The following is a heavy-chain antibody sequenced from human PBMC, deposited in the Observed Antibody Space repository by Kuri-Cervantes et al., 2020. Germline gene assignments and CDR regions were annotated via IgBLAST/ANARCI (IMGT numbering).Heavy chain of an antibody. CDR2: ISKEGNIN. CDR1: GFTFSNYA. J-gene: IGHJ3*02. CDR3: ARAIAVAGAFDI. D-gene: IGHD6-19*01. Sequence: GGSLRLSCAASGFTFSNYAMHWVRQAPGKGLEWVALISKEGNINYYTDSAKGRFIISRDNPKNTLYLQMNSLRAEDTAVYYCARAIAVAGAFDIWGQGTMVTVSS. V-gene: IGHV3-30-3*01.